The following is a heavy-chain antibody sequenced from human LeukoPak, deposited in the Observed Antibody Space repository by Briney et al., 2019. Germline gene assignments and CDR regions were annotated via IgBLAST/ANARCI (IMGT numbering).Heavy chain of an antibody. V-gene: IGHV1-18*01. J-gene: IGHJ3*02. CDR3: ARDYILPLETDNGDGFAI. CDR2: VSPSHTTR. CDR1: GYTFMQYS. D-gene: IGHD3-3*02. Sequence: ASVKVSCKASGYTFMQYSISWVRQAPGKGVEWMGWVSPSHTTRVYAQEFQGRVTMTADTNTNTVSMEIRSLRFDDTAVYFCARDYILPLETDNGDGFAIWGQGTVVTVSS.